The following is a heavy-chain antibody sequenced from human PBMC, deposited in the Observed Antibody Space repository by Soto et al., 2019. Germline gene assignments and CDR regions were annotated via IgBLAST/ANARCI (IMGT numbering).Heavy chain of an antibody. CDR3: ARGRYGDY. CDR2: ISAHNGNT. CDR1: GYTFTSYG. Sequence: QVHLVQSGAEVKKPGASVKVSCKCSGYTFTSYGITWVRQAPGQGLEWMGWISAHNGNTNYAKKLQGRVTMTRDTSTRPGYMALRSVRSDDTAVYYCARGRYGDYWGQGALVTVSS. J-gene: IGHJ4*02. V-gene: IGHV1-18*01. D-gene: IGHD1-1*01.